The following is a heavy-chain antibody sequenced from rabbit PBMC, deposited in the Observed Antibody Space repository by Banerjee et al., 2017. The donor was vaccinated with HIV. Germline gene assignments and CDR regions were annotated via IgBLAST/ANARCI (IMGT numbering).Heavy chain of an antibody. CDR3: ARRGHSGVGYLAL. J-gene: IGHJ4*01. D-gene: IGHD1-1*01. Sequence: QSLEESGGDLVKPGASLTLTCTVSGFSFSGGYFMCWVRQAPGKGLEWIACMDAGNSDIYYASWAKGRFTISRTSSITVTLRMTSLTAADTATYFCARRGHSGVGYLALWGPGTLVTVS. CDR2: MDAGNSDI. V-gene: IGHV1S40*01. CDR1: GFSFSGGYF.